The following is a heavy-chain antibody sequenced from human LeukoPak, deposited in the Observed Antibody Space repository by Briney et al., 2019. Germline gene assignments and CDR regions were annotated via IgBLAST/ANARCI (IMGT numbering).Heavy chain of an antibody. Sequence: GGSLRLSCAASGFTFSSYGMHWVRQAPGKGLEWVAVIWYGGSNKYYADSVKGRFTISRDNSKNTLYLQMNSLRAEDTAVYYCAKNAADFAFDIWGQGTMVTVSS. CDR1: GFTFSSYG. D-gene: IGHD2-2*01. CDR2: IWYGGSNK. CDR3: AKNAADFAFDI. V-gene: IGHV3-33*08. J-gene: IGHJ3*02.